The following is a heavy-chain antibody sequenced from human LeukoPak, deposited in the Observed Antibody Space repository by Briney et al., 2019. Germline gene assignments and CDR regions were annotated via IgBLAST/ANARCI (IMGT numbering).Heavy chain of an antibody. CDR1: GFTFSSYS. J-gene: IGHJ4*02. CDR3: ARARCCSSTSCYGDFDY. CDR2: ISSSSTYI. V-gene: IGHV3-21*01. D-gene: IGHD2-2*01. Sequence: GGSLRLSCAASGFTFSSYSMNWVRQAPGKGLEWVSSISSSSTYIYYADSVKGRFTISRDNAKNSLYLQMNSLRAEDTAEYYCARARCCSSTSCYGDFDYWGQGTLVTVSS.